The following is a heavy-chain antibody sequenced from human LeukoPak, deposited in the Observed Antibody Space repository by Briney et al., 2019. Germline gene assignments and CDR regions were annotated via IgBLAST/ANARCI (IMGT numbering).Heavy chain of an antibody. CDR2: INTDGSST. CDR3: ATFYYSNYENWFDP. Sequence: GGSPRLSCAASGFTLSRYWMHWVRQAPGKGLAWVSRINTDGSSTRYADSVKGRFTISRDNAKNTLYLQMNSLRAEDTAVYYCATFYYSNYENWFDPWGQGTLVTVSS. J-gene: IGHJ5*02. D-gene: IGHD4-11*01. V-gene: IGHV3-74*01. CDR1: GFTLSRYW.